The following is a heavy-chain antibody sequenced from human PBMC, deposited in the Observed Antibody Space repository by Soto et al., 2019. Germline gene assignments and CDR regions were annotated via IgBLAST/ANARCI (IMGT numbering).Heavy chain of an antibody. CDR1: GYTFGNND. CDR3: ARMATSGTLNWFDP. V-gene: IGHV1-8*01. Sequence: GXSVKVSYKASGYTFGNNDISWVRQATGQGLEWMGWINPNSGNTGYAQKFQGRASMTMNTSITTAYLELSSLRSDDTAIYYCARMATSGTLNWFDPWGQGTLVTVYS. CDR2: INPNSGNT. J-gene: IGHJ5*02.